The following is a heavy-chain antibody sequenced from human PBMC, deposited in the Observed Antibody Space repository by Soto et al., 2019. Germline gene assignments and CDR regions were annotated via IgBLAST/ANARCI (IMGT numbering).Heavy chain of an antibody. CDR2: TYYSGST. V-gene: IGHV4-59*12. D-gene: IGHD2-15*01. CDR1: GGSISSYY. CDR3: ARGYCSGGSCYRFNFDQ. Sequence: LSLTCTVSGGSISSYYWSWIRQPPGKGLEWIGYTYYSGSTNYNPSLKSRVTISVDTSKNQFSLKLSSVTAADTAVYYCARGYCSGGSCYRFNFDQWGQGTLVTVSS. J-gene: IGHJ4*02.